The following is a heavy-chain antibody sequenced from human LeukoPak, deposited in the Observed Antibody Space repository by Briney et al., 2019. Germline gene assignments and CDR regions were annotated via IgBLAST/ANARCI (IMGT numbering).Heavy chain of an antibody. D-gene: IGHD3-22*01. CDR2: INPNSGGT. CDR3: ASSHPYDSSGIDY. V-gene: IGHV1-2*02. CDR1: GYTFTGYY. Sequence: GASVKVSCKASGYTFTGYYMHWVRQAPGQGLEWMGWINPNSGGTNYAQKFQGRVTMTRNTSISTAYMELSSLRSEDTAVYYCASSHPYDSSGIDYWGQGTLVTVSS. J-gene: IGHJ4*02.